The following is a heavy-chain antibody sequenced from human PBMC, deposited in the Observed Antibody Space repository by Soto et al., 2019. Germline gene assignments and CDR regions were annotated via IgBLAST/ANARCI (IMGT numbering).Heavy chain of an antibody. Sequence: SDTLSLTCAVSGGSISSGGYSWSWIRHPPGKGLEWIGYIYHSGSTYYNPSLKSRVTISVDRSKNQFSLKLSSVTAADTAVYYCARVPDRWGQGTLVTVSS. CDR1: GGSISSGGYS. J-gene: IGHJ5*02. V-gene: IGHV4-30-2*01. CDR3: ARVPDR. D-gene: IGHD2-2*01. CDR2: IYHSGST.